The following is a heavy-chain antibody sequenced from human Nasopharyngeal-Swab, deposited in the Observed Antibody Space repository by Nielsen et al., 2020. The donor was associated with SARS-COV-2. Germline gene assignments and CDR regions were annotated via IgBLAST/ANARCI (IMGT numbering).Heavy chain of an antibody. D-gene: IGHD1-1*01. V-gene: IGHV4-61*01. CDR1: GGSISSSIYS. Sequence: SETLSLTCTVSGGSISSSIYSWSWIRQPPGKGLEWIGYVVYSGRTNYNPSLKSRVTISVDTSKDQFSLKLNSVTAADTAMYFCARTTTTTPFDSWGQGTLVAVSS. CDR3: ARTTTTTPFDS. J-gene: IGHJ4*02. CDR2: VVYSGRT.